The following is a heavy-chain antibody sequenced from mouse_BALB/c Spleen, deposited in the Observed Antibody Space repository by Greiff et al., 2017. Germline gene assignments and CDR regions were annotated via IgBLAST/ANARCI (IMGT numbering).Heavy chain of an antibody. D-gene: IGHD1-2*01. V-gene: IGHV1S127*01. CDR2: IDPSDSYT. J-gene: IGHJ3*01. CDR1: GYTFTSYW. CDR3: TRGGRRHGFAY. Sequence: QVQLQQPGAELVKPGASVKMSCKASGYTFTSYWMHWVKQRPGQGLEWIGTIDPSDSYTSYNQKFKGKATLTVDTSSSTAYMQLSSLTSEDSAVYYCTRGGRRHGFAYWGQGTLVTVSA.